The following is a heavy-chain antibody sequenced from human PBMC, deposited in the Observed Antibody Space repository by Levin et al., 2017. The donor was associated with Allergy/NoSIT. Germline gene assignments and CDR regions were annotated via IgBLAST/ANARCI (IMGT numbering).Heavy chain of an antibody. Sequence: GESLKISCKASGYTFTSYGISWVRQAPGQGLEWMGWISAYNGNTNYAQKLQGRVTMTTDTSTSTAYMELRSLRSDDTAVYYCARDLGYSSSSRAGGYWGQGTLVTVSS. CDR1: GYTFTSYG. J-gene: IGHJ4*02. D-gene: IGHD6-6*01. CDR3: ARDLGYSSSSRAGGY. CDR2: ISAYNGNT. V-gene: IGHV1-18*01.